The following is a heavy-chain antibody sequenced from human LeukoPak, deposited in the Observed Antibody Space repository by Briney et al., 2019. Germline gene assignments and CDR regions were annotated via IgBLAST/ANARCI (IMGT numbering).Heavy chain of an antibody. V-gene: IGHV4-38-2*02. D-gene: IGHD3-10*01. CDR1: GYSISSGYY. CDR3: ARAMVNLVRGVIIMTLFDY. J-gene: IGHJ4*02. CDR2: IYHSGST. Sequence: SETLSLTCTVSGYSISSGYYWGWIRQPPGKGLEWIGSIYHSGSTYYNPSLKSRVTISVDTSKNQFSLKLSSVTAADTAVYYCARAMVNLVRGVIIMTLFDYWGQGTLVTVSS.